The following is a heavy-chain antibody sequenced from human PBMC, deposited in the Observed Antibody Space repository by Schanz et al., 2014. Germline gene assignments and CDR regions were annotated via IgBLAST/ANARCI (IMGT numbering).Heavy chain of an antibody. J-gene: IGHJ4*02. Sequence: QVQLVESGGGVVQPGRSLRLSCVASGFTFSSYDVFWVRQAPGKGLEWVAILWHDGSKKYYADSVKGRFTVSRDNSKNTLYLQLNSLRAEDTAVYYCARDFHGYGPHLDYWGQGSLVTDSS. D-gene: IGHD5-12*01. CDR3: ARDFHGYGPHLDY. CDR1: GFTFSSYD. CDR2: LWHDGSKK. V-gene: IGHV3-33*01.